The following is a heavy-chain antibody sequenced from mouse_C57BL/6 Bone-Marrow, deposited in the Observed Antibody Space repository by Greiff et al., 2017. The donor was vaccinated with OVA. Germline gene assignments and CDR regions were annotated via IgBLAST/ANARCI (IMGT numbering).Heavy chain of an antibody. J-gene: IGHJ3*01. CDR2: IDPENGDT. Sequence: VQLQQSGAELVRPGASVKLSCTASGFNIKDAYMHWVKQRPEQGLEWIGWIDPENGDTEYASKFQGKATITADTSSNTAYLQLSSLTSEDTAVYYCTTTDYAWFAYWGQGTLVTVSA. D-gene: IGHD2-4*01. CDR3: TTTDYAWFAY. CDR1: GFNIKDAY. V-gene: IGHV14-4*01.